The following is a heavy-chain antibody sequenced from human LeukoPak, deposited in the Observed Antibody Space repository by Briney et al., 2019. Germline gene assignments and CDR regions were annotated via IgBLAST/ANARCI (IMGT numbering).Heavy chain of an antibody. Sequence: SETLSLTCTVSGGSISSSSYYWGWIRQPPGKGLEWIGTIYYSGSTYYNPSLKSRVTISVDTSKNQFSLKLSSVTAADTAVYYCARQGSGNYLSPVNYWGQGTLVTDSS. CDR3: ARQGSGNYLSPVNY. J-gene: IGHJ4*02. D-gene: IGHD1-26*01. CDR1: GGSISSSSYY. CDR2: IYYSGST. V-gene: IGHV4-39*01.